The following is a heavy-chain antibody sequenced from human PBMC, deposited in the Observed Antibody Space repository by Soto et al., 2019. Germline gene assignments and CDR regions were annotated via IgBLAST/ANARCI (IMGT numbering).Heavy chain of an antibody. J-gene: IGHJ4*02. CDR1: GFTVSNNY. CDR2: IYGGGNT. D-gene: IGHD3-9*01. Sequence: EVQLVESGGGLVQPGGSLRLSCAVSGFTVSNNYLSWVRQAPGKGLAWVSVIYGGGNTFYAESVKGRFTISRDTSKNTVYLQMNSLRAEDTAVYYCARESILAGSAADHWGQGTLVTVSS. V-gene: IGHV3-66*01. CDR3: ARESILAGSAADH.